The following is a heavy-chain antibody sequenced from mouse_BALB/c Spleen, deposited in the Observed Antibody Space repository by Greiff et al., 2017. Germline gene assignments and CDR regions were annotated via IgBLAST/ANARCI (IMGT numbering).Heavy chain of an antibody. J-gene: IGHJ3*01. CDR1: GYTFTSYW. D-gene: IGHD2-4*01. V-gene: IGHV1-7*01. CDR2: INPSTGYT. Sequence: QVQLQQSGAELAKPGASVKMSCKASGYTFTSYWMHWVKQRPGQGLEWIGYINPSTGYTEYNQKFKDKATLTADKSSSTAYMQLSSLTSEGSAVYYCARDYDYAWGQGTLVTVSA. CDR3: ARDYDYA.